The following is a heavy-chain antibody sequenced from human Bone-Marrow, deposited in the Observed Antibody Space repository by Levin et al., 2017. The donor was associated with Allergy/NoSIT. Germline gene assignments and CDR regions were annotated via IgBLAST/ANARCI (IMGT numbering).Heavy chain of an antibody. Sequence: GESLKISCAGSGFTFSRSALTWVRQAPGKGLEWVSAISGSSEDPSYAASVKGRFTISRDNSNTTLYLQMNGLRVDDTAIYYCAKEGIYGAVNWGQGTLVAVSS. D-gene: IGHD3-16*01. J-gene: IGHJ4*02. CDR1: GFTFSRSA. V-gene: IGHV3-23*01. CDR2: ISGSSEDP. CDR3: AKEGIYGAVN.